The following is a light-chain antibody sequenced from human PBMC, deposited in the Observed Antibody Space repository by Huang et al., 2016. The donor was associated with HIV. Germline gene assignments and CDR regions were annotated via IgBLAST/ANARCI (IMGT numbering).Light chain of an antibody. CDR2: AAS. J-gene: IGKJ3*01. CDR3: QQPGT. Sequence: IQLTQSPSSLSASVGDRCTITCRASQGISSYLAWYQQKPGKAPKLRIYAASTLPSGVPSRFSGSGAGTDFTRTISSLQPEDFATYYCQQPGTFGPGTKVDIK. V-gene: IGKV1-9*01. CDR1: QGISSY.